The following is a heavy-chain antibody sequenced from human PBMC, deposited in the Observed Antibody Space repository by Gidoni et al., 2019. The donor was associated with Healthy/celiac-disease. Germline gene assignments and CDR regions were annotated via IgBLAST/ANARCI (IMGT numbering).Heavy chain of an antibody. CDR1: GFTFSSYA. V-gene: IGHV3-30-3*01. D-gene: IGHD6-13*01. CDR2: ITYDGSNK. CDR3: ARDPSQQPGRPGWFDP. Sequence: QVQLVESGGGVVQPGRSLRLSCAASGFTFSSYAMHWVRQAPGKGLEWVAVITYDGSNKYYADYVKGRFTISRDNSKNTLYLQMNSLRAEDTAVYYCARDPSQQPGRPGWFDPWGQGTLVTVSS. J-gene: IGHJ5*02.